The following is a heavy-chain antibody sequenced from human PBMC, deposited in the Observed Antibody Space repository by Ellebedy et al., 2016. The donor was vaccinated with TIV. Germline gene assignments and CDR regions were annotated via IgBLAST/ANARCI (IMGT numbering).Heavy chain of an antibody. Sequence: GESLKISXAASGFAFSSYAMHWVRQAPGKGLAWVSYIGSSSTTIYYADSVKGRFIVSRDNAKNSLYLQLNSLSAEDTAVYYCAREIFLWSLGNYYYGMDVWGHGTTVIVSS. CDR3: AREIFLWSLGNYYYGMDV. CDR1: GFAFSSYA. J-gene: IGHJ6*02. V-gene: IGHV3-48*04. D-gene: IGHD3-10*01. CDR2: IGSSSTTI.